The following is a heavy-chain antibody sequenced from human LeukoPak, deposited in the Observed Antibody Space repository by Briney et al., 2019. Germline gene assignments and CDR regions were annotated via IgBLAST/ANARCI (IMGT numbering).Heavy chain of an antibody. D-gene: IGHD3-10*01. CDR3: ARDGHAVYGSGSHFEDAFDI. J-gene: IGHJ3*02. Sequence: GASVKVSCKASGGTFSSYAISWVRQAPGQGLEWMGGIIPIFGTANYAQKFQGRVTITADESTSTAYMELSSLRSEDTAVYYCARDGHAVYGSGSHFEDAFDIWGQGTMVTVSS. V-gene: IGHV1-69*13. CDR1: GGTFSSYA. CDR2: IIPIFGTA.